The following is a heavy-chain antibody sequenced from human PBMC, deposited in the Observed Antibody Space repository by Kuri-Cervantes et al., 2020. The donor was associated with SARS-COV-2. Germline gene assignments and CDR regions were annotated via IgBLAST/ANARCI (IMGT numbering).Heavy chain of an antibody. D-gene: IGHD2-2*01. CDR1: GGSFSGYY. Sequence: GSLRLSCAVYGGSFSGYYWSWIRQPAGKGLEWIGRIYTSGSTNYNPSLKSRVTISVDTSKNQFSLKLSSVTAADTAVYYCARAAGPAARTSWFDPWGQGTPVTVSS. J-gene: IGHJ5*02. CDR2: IYTSGST. V-gene: IGHV4-59*10. CDR3: ARAAGPAARTSWFDP.